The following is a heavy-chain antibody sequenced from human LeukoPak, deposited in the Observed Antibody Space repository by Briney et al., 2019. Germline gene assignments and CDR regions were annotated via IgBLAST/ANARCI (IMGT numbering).Heavy chain of an antibody. Sequence: GSLRLSCAASGFTFSNYEINWVRQAPGKGLERVSYIRGSGRTIYYADSLKGRFTTSTDNAKNFQYLQINNVRDEETAVYYCARDCQFMFAMDRVVSTADSFDIW. CDR1: GFTFSNYE. J-gene: IGHJ3*02. CDR2: IRGSGRTI. D-gene: IGHD3-10*01. CDR3: ARDCQFMFAMDRVVSTADSFDI. V-gene: IGHV3-48*03.